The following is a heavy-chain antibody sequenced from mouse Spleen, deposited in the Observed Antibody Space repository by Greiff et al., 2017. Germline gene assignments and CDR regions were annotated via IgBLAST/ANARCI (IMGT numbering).Heavy chain of an antibody. D-gene: IGHD2-1*01. CDR1: GFTFSSYT. V-gene: IGHV5-12-2*01. J-gene: IGHJ3*01. Sequence: DVKLVESGGGLVQPGGSLKLSCAASGFTFSSYTMSWVRQTPEKRLEWVAYISNGGGSTYYPDTVKGRFTISRDNAKNTLYLQMSSLKSEDTAMYYCARHGNSAWFAYWGQGTLVTVSA. CDR3: ARHGNSAWFAY. CDR2: ISNGGGST.